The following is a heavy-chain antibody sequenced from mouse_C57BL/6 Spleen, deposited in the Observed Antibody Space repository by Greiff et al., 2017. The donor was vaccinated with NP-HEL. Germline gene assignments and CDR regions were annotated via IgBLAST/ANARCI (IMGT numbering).Heavy chain of an antibody. CDR1: GYTFTDYY. J-gene: IGHJ3*01. D-gene: IGHD1-1*01. CDR2: INPNNGGT. Sequence: EVQLQQSGPELVKPGASVKISCKASGYTFTDYYMNWVKQSHGKSLEWIGDINPNNGGTSYNQKFKGKATLTVDKSSSTAYMELRSLTSEDSAVYYCARAYYYCSSYVYWGQGTLVTVSA. V-gene: IGHV1-26*01. CDR3: ARAYYYCSSYVY.